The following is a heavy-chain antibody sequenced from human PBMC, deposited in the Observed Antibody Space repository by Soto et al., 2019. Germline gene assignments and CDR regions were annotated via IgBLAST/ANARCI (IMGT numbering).Heavy chain of an antibody. CDR2: ISSNGGST. CDR1: GFTFSSYA. Sequence: GGSLRLSCAASGFTFSSYAMHWVRQAPGKGLEYVSAISSNGGSTYYANSVKGRFTISRDNSKNTLYLQMGSLRAEDMAVYYCARVAMVTSYYYYYMDVWGKGTTVTVSS. V-gene: IGHV3-64*01. J-gene: IGHJ6*03. CDR3: ARVAMVTSYYYYYMDV. D-gene: IGHD5-18*01.